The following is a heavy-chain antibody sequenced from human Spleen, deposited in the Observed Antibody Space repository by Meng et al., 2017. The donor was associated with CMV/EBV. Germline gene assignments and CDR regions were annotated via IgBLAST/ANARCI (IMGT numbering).Heavy chain of an antibody. CDR3: ARAGSIAAAGTFDY. CDR1: GGSFSGYY. D-gene: IGHD6-13*01. CDR2: INHSGST. J-gene: IGHJ4*02. V-gene: IGHV4-34*01. Sequence: VYGGSFSGYYWSWIRQPPGKGLEWIGEINHSGSTNYTPSLKSRVTISVDTSKNQFSLKLSSVTAADTAVYYCARAGSIAAAGTFDYWGQGTLVTVSS.